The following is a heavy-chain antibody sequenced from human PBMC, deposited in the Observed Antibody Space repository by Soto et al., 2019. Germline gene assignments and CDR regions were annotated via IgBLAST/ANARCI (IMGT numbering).Heavy chain of an antibody. CDR1: GFTVSSNY. J-gene: IGHJ6*02. CDR2: IYSGGST. Sequence: PGGSLRLSCAASGFTVSSNYMSWVRQAPGKGLEWVSVIYSGGSTYYADSVKGRFTISRDNSKNTLYLQMNSLRAEDTAVYYCARHGAYGSGSYYLYYYYYGMDVWGQGTTVTVSS. D-gene: IGHD3-10*01. CDR3: ARHGAYGSGSYYLYYYYYGMDV. V-gene: IGHV3-53*01.